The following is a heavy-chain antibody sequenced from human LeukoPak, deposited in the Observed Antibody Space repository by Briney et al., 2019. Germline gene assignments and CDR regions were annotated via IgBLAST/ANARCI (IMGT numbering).Heavy chain of an antibody. J-gene: IGHJ4*02. CDR1: GFTFSSYG. V-gene: IGHV3-33*01. CDR3: AREAQLYDSSGYPPGGYFGY. D-gene: IGHD3-22*01. CDR2: IWYDGSNK. Sequence: GRSLRLSCAASGFTFSSYGMHWVRQAPGKGLEWVAVIWYDGSNKYYADSVKGRFTISRDNSKNTLYLQMNSLRAEDTAVYYCAREAQLYDSSGYPPGGYFGYWGQGTLVTVSS.